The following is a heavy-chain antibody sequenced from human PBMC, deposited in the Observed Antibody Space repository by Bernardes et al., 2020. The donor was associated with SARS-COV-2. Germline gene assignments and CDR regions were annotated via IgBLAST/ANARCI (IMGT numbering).Heavy chain of an antibody. CDR2: ISYDGSNK. CDR1: GFTFSSYG. V-gene: IGHV3-30*03. D-gene: IGHD6-6*01. J-gene: IGHJ4*02. Sequence: GGSLRLSCAAPGFTFSSYGMHWVRQAPGKGLEWVAVISYDGSNKYYADSVKGRFTISRDNSKNTLYLQMNSLRAEDTAVYYCARDLYSSSSPFDYWGQGTLVTVSS. CDR3: ARDLYSSSSPFDY.